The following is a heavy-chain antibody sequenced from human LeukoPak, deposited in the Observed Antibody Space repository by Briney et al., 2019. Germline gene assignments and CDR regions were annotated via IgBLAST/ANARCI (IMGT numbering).Heavy chain of an antibody. CDR3: ARVKVESDGGYCYYGMDV. D-gene: IGHD3-16*01. CDR1: GFTSSSYS. J-gene: IGHJ6*02. Sequence: KPGGSLRLSCAASGFTSSSYSMNWVRQAPGKGLEWVSSISSSSSYIYYADSVKGRFTISRDNAKNSLYLQMNSLRAEDTAVYYCARVKVESDGGYCYYGMDVWGQGTTVTVSS. CDR2: ISSSSSYI. V-gene: IGHV3-21*01.